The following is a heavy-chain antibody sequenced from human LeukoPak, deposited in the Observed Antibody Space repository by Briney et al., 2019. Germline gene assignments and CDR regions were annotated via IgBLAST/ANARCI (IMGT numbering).Heavy chain of an antibody. J-gene: IGHJ4*02. V-gene: IGHV1-18*01. CDR3: ARGDPRYYDFWSGPRGYFDY. Sequence: ASVKVSCKASGYTFTSYGISWVRQAPGQGLEWMGWISAYNGNTNYAQKLQGRVTMTTDTSTSTAYMELRSLRSDDTAVYYCARGDPRYYDFWSGPRGYFDYWGQGTLVTVS. CDR2: ISAYNGNT. D-gene: IGHD3-3*01. CDR1: GYTFTSYG.